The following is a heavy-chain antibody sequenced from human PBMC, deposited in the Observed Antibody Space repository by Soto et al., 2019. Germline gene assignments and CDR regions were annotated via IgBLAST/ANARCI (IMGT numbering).Heavy chain of an antibody. CDR3: AKEDPSGRYSLHX. J-gene: IGHJ4*02. D-gene: IGHD1-26*01. CDR2: ISYYGTNE. CDR1: GFTFSGYG. Sequence: PGGSLRLSFEASGFTFSGYGMHWVRQAPGKGLEWVEVISYYGTNEYYEDSVKVRFTISRDNSKKTLYLQMNSLRIEDTAVYFCAKEDPSGRYSLHXWGQGSQFTVSX. V-gene: IGHV3-30*18.